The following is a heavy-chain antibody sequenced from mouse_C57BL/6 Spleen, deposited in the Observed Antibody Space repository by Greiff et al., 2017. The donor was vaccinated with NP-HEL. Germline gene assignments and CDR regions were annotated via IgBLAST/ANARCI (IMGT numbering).Heavy chain of an antibody. CDR2: IDPSDSYT. CDR1: GYTFTSYW. J-gene: IGHJ3*01. Sequence: QVQLQQPGAELVRPGTSVKLSCMASGYTFTSYWMHWVKQRPGQGLEWIGVIDPSDSYTNYNQKFKGKATLTVDTSSSTAYMQLSSLTSEDSAVYYCARIYYGNYGFAYWGQGTLVTVSA. D-gene: IGHD2-1*01. V-gene: IGHV1-59*01. CDR3: ARIYYGNYGFAY.